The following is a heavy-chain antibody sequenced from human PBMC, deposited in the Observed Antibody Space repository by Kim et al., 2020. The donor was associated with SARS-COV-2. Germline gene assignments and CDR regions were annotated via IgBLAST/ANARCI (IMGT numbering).Heavy chain of an antibody. D-gene: IGHD1-26*01. J-gene: IGHJ4*02. CDR3: AKATSGSSFPFDS. V-gene: IGHV3-23*01. Sequence: SADSVTGRFTIPRDHSKTTRYLHMTRLRAEDTAVYYCAKATSGSSFPFDSWGQGTLVTVSS.